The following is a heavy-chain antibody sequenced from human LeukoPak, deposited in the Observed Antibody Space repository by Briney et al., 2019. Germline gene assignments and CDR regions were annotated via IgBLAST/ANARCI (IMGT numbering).Heavy chain of an antibody. Sequence: GGSPRLSCAASGFTFGSYWMSWVRQAPGKGLEWVANIKQDGSEKYYVDSVEGRFTISRDNAKNSLYLQMNSLRAEDTAVYYRARGSLGHYGAYRHYYGMDVWGQGTTVTVSS. J-gene: IGHJ6*02. V-gene: IGHV3-7*01. CDR1: GFTFGSYW. CDR2: IKQDGSEK. CDR3: ARGSLGHYGAYRHYYGMDV. D-gene: IGHD4-17*01.